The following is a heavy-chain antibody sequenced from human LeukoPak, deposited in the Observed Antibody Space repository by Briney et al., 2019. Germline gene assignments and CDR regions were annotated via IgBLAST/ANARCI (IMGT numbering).Heavy chain of an antibody. CDR3: ARETVWDFDY. CDR1: GFTFSNYN. J-gene: IGHJ4*02. V-gene: IGHV3-48*02. D-gene: IGHD3-16*01. CDR2: ISSSSSTK. Sequence: GGSLRLSCAASGFTFSNYNMNWVRQAPGQGLEWVSYISSSSSTKDYADSVKGRFTISRDNAKNSLYLQLNSLRDEDTAVYYCARETVWDFDYWGQGTLVTVSP.